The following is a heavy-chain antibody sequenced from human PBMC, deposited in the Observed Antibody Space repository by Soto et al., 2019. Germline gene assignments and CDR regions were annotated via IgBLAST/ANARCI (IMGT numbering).Heavy chain of an antibody. CDR1: GFTFSFYG. CDR2: IWYDVSNK. V-gene: IGHV3-33*01. Sequence: GGSLRLSCAASGFTFSFYGMHWVRQAPGKGLEWVAVIWYDVSNKYYADSVKGRFTISRDNSKTTVYLQMNSLRAEDTAVYYCARGDYYESSGYYFYYGMDVWGQGTTVTVSS. D-gene: IGHD3-22*01. J-gene: IGHJ6*02. CDR3: ARGDYYESSGYYFYYGMDV.